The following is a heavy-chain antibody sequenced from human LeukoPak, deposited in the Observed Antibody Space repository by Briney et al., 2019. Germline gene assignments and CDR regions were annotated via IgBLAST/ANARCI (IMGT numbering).Heavy chain of an antibody. CDR2: IYHSGST. CDR3: ARGLRYFDWLSAFDI. D-gene: IGHD3-9*01. V-gene: IGHV4-30-2*01. Sequence: PSETLSLTCAVSGGSISSGGYSWSWIRQPPGKGLEWIGYIYHSGSTYYNPSLKSRVTISVDRSKRQFSLKLSSVTAADTAVYYCARGLRYFDWLSAFDIWGQGTMVTVSS. J-gene: IGHJ3*02. CDR1: GGSISSGGYS.